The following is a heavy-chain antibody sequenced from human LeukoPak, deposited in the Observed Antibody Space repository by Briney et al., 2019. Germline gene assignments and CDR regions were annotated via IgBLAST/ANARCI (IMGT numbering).Heavy chain of an antibody. D-gene: IGHD4-17*01. CDR1: GYTFTSYD. CDR2: MNPSGGNT. CDR3: ARGRTTVTTLIAY. Sequence: ASVKVSCKASGYTFTSYDINWVRQATGQGLEWMGWMNPSGGNTGYAQKFQGRVTMTRNTSISTAYMELSSLRSEDTAVYYCARGRTTVTTLIAYWGQGTLVTVSS. V-gene: IGHV1-8*01. J-gene: IGHJ4*02.